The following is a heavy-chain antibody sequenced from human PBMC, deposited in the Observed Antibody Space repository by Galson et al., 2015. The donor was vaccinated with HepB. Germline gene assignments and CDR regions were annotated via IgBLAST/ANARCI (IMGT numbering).Heavy chain of an antibody. CDR3: ARDSDLYGPGRNYYYGMDV. Sequence: SLRLSCAASGFTFSSSGMHWVRQAPGKGLEWVAVIWYDGSNKYYADSVKGRFTISRDNSKNTLYLQMNSLRAEDTAVYYCARDSDLYGPGRNYYYGMDVWGQGTTVTVSS. J-gene: IGHJ6*02. V-gene: IGHV3-33*08. D-gene: IGHD1-14*01. CDR1: GFTFSSSG. CDR2: IWYDGSNK.